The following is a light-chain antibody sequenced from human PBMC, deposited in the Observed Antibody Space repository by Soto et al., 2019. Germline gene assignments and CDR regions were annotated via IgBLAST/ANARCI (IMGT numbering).Light chain of an antibody. Sequence: QPASVSGSPGQSITISCTGTSSDIGGSNSVSWYQQHPGKAPKLMISEVSNRPSGVSNRFSGSKSGNTASLTISGLQAEDEADYYCSSYTSGSTPFVFGAGTKLTVL. V-gene: IGLV2-14*01. CDR2: EVS. J-gene: IGLJ1*01. CDR3: SSYTSGSTPFV. CDR1: SSDIGGSNS.